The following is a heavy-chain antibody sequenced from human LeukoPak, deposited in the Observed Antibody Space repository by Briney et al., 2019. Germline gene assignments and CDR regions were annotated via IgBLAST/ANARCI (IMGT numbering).Heavy chain of an antibody. Sequence: ASVKVSCKASGYTFTSYYMHWVRQAPGQGLEWMGIINPSGGSTSYAQKFQGRVTMTRDTSTSTVYMELSSLRSEDTAVYYCARVSAGRVGATEEHFDYWGQGTLVTVSS. V-gene: IGHV1-46*01. J-gene: IGHJ4*02. CDR2: INPSGGST. D-gene: IGHD1-26*01. CDR1: GYTFTSYY. CDR3: ARVSAGRVGATEEHFDY.